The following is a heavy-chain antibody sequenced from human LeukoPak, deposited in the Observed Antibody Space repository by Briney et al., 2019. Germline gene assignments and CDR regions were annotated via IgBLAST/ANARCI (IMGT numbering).Heavy chain of an antibody. D-gene: IGHD1-14*01. CDR1: GFTFTKYW. V-gene: IGHV3-7*01. Sequence: GGSLRPSCAASGFTFTKYWMTWVRQAPGKGLEWVGNIKQDGSDKNYMDSVKGRFTISRDNTKNSVYLQMSSLRAEDTAVYYCAREVWGPEYWGQGTLVTVSS. CDR3: AREVWGPEY. CDR2: IKQDGSDK. J-gene: IGHJ4*02.